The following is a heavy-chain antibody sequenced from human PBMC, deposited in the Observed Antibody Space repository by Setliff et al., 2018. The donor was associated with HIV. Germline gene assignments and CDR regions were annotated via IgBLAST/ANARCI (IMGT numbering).Heavy chain of an antibody. Sequence: SETLSLTCTVSGGSISSSNYYWGWIRQPPGRGLEWIGSIYYSGSTYYNPSLKSRVTISVDTSKNQFSLKLSSVTAADTAVYCCARANFWSGYYGYWGQGTLVTVSS. CDR3: ARANFWSGYYGY. D-gene: IGHD3-3*01. V-gene: IGHV4-39*07. CDR2: IYYSGST. CDR1: GGSISSSNYY. J-gene: IGHJ4*02.